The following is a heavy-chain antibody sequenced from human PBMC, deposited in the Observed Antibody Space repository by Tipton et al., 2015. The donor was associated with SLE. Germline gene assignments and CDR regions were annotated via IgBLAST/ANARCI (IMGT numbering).Heavy chain of an antibody. V-gene: IGHV4-39*07. CDR3: ARLTPWGYDY. Sequence: TLSLTCTVSGDTIDGNTYFWDWIRQPPGRGLMLIGSISYSGATSYNPSLKSRVTISVDTSKNQFSLSLISVTAADTAVYYCARLTPWGYDYWGPGMLVTVSS. D-gene: IGHD7-27*01. CDR1: GDTIDGNTYF. J-gene: IGHJ4*02. CDR2: ISYSGAT.